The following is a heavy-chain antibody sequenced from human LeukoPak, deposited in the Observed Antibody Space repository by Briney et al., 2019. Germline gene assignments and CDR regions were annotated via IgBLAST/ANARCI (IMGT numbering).Heavy chain of an antibody. CDR3: ARRGAGATDAFDI. J-gene: IGHJ3*02. D-gene: IGHD1-26*01. V-gene: IGHV5-51*01. Sequence: KVSCKASGYTFTSYWIGWVRQMPGKGLEWMGIIYPGDSDTRYSPSFQGQVTISADKSISTAYLQWSSLKASDTAMYYCARRGAGATDAFDIWGQGTMVTVSS. CDR1: GYTFTSYW. CDR2: IYPGDSDT.